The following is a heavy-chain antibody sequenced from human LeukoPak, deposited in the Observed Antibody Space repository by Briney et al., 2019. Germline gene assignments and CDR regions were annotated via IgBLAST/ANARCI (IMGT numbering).Heavy chain of an antibody. J-gene: IGHJ4*02. CDR1: GYTFTGYY. V-gene: IGHV1-18*04. Sequence: ASVEVSCKASGYTFTGYYMHWVRQAPGQGLEWMGWISGYNGNTNYAQKLQGRVTVTTDTSTSTAYMELRSLRSDDTAVYYCARDLKYYYDSSGPRVFDYWGQGTLVTVSS. CDR2: ISGYNGNT. D-gene: IGHD3-22*01. CDR3: ARDLKYYYDSSGPRVFDY.